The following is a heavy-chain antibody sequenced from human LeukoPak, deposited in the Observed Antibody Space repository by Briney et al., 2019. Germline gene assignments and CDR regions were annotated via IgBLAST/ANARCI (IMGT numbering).Heavy chain of an antibody. Sequence: SETLSLTCAVYGGSFSGYYWSWIRQPPGKGLEWIGEINHSGSTNYNQSLKSRVTISVDTSKNQFSLKLSSVTAADTAVYYCARGHGDYVWGSYRYRNYYYYYMDVWGKGTTVTVSS. CDR1: GGSFSGYY. CDR2: INHSGST. D-gene: IGHD3-16*02. J-gene: IGHJ6*03. V-gene: IGHV4-34*01. CDR3: ARGHGDYVWGSYRYRNYYYYYMDV.